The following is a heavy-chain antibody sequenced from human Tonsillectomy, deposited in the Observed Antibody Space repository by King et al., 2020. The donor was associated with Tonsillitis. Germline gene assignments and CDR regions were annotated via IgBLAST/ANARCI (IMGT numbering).Heavy chain of an antibody. D-gene: IGHD3-16*01. CDR3: ARGVWGSGAHAFDI. Sequence: QLVQAGAEVKKPGASVKFSCKASGYTFTSYDINWVRQATGQGLEWMGWMDPNSGDTGYAEKFQGRVTMTRNTSISTAYMELSSLRSEDTAVYYCARGVWGSGAHAFDIWGQGTMVTVSS. CDR1: GYTFTSYD. J-gene: IGHJ3*02. V-gene: IGHV1-8*01. CDR2: MDPNSGDT.